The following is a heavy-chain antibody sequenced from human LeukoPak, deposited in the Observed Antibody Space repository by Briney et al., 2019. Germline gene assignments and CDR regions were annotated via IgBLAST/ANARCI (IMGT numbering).Heavy chain of an antibody. CDR1: GFTFSSYS. J-gene: IGHJ4*02. Sequence: GGSLRLSCAASGFTFSSYSMNWVRQAPGKGLEWVSSISSSSSYIYYADSVKGRFTISRDNAKNSLYLQMNSLRAEDTAVYYCARGGERFLEWLIYFDYWGQGTLVTVSS. CDR2: ISSSSSYI. CDR3: ARGGERFLEWLIYFDY. D-gene: IGHD3-3*01. V-gene: IGHV3-21*01.